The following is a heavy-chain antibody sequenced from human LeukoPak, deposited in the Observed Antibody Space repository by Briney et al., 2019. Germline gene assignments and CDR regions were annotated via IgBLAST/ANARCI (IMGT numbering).Heavy chain of an antibody. V-gene: IGHV3-33*06. J-gene: IGHJ4*02. Sequence: GSLRLSCAASGFTFSSYGMHWVRQAPGKGLEWVAVIWYDGSNKYYADSVKGRFTISRDNSKNTLYLQMNSLRAEDTAVYYCAKTRSGWYDLDYWGQGTLVTVSS. CDR1: GFTFSSYG. CDR2: IWYDGSNK. D-gene: IGHD6-19*01. CDR3: AKTRSGWYDLDY.